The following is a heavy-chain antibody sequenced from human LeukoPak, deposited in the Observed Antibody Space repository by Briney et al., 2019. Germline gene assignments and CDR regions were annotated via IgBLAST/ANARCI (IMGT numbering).Heavy chain of an antibody. J-gene: IGHJ6*03. V-gene: IGHV5-51*01. CDR3: ARADYYYNYMDV. CDR1: GYSFTTYW. Sequence: GESLKISCKGSGYSFTTYWIGWVRQMPGKGLESMGIIYPGDSDTRYNPSFQGQVTISADKSMNTAYLQWSSLKASDTAMYYCARADYYYNYMDVWGNGTTVTVSS. CDR2: IYPGDSDT.